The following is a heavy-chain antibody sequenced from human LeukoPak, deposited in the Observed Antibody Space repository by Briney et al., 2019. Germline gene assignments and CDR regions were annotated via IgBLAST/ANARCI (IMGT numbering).Heavy chain of an antibody. D-gene: IGHD3-10*01. Sequence: SETLSLTCSVSGVSTTTNYWSWIRQPPGKGLGWIGYMYNTVTTNYNPSLKSRLTMSLDTSKNQFSLELSSVTAADTAVYYCARVSFYGSGSMSVDYWGPGTLVTVSS. CDR3: ARVSFYGSGSMSVDY. V-gene: IGHV4-59*01. CDR2: MYNTVTT. CDR1: GVSTTTNY. J-gene: IGHJ4*02.